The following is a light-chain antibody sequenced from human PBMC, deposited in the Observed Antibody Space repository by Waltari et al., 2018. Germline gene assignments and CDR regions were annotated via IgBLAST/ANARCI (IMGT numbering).Light chain of an antibody. CDR3: CSYAGSVV. J-gene: IGLJ2*01. Sequence: QSALTQPASVSGSPGQPITIPCTGISSDVKNYNFVSCYQQHPGKAPKLMIYEGTKRPSGVSNRFSGSKSGNTASLTISGLQAEDEADYYCCSYAGSVVFGGGTKLTVL. CDR2: EGT. V-gene: IGLV2-23*01. CDR1: SSDVKNYNF.